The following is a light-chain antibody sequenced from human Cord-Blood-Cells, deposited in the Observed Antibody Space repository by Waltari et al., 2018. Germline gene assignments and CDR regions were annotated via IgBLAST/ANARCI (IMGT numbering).Light chain of an antibody. CDR1: SSDVGGYHY. CDR3: SSYTSSSTPVV. Sequence: QSALTQPASVSGSPGQPITISCTGTSSDVGGYHYVSWYQQHPGKATNLMIYEVSNRPSGVSNRFSGSKSGNTASLTISGLQAEDEADYYCSSYTSSSTPVVFGGGTKLTVL. J-gene: IGLJ2*01. CDR2: EVS. V-gene: IGLV2-14*01.